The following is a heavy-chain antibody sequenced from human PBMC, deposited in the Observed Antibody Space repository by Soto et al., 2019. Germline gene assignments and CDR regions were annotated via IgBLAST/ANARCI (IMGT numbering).Heavy chain of an antibody. CDR1: GFTFSFYG. CDR3: AKGGSSYSDPIDD. Sequence: QVQLVESGGGLVQPGRSLRLSCAASGFTFSFYGMHWVRQAPGKGLAWLAVISYDERNKFYADSVKGRFTVSRDNSKNTLSLQMNSLRTEDTAVYYCAKGGSSYSDPIDDWGQGTLVTVSS. V-gene: IGHV3-30*18. CDR2: ISYDERNK. D-gene: IGHD6-6*01. J-gene: IGHJ4*02.